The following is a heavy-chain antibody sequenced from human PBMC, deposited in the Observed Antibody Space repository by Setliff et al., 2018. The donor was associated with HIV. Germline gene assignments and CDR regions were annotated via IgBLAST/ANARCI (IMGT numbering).Heavy chain of an antibody. CDR1: GYTFTGYY. D-gene: IGHD6-13*01. V-gene: IGHV1-2*02. Sequence: GASVKVSCKASGYTFTGYYLHWVRQAPGQGLEWMGWIDPNSGDTNYEQKFQGRVSMTRDTSISTVYMELSSLRSDDTAVYYCARAAGYSSSWHSYAFEIWGQGTMVTVSS. J-gene: IGHJ3*02. CDR3: ARAAGYSSSWHSYAFEI. CDR2: IDPNSGDT.